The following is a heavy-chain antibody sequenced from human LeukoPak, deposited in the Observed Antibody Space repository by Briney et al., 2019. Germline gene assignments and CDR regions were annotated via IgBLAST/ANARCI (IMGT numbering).Heavy chain of an antibody. Sequence: PGGSLRLSCAASGFTFSSYAMSWVRQAPGKGLEWVSYISTGGTTISYADSVKGRFTISRDNAKNSLYLQMYSLRAEDTAVYYCARERGGYYEKNGYSDYWGQGTLVTVSS. J-gene: IGHJ4*02. CDR2: ISTGGTTI. D-gene: IGHD3-16*01. V-gene: IGHV3-48*03. CDR3: ARERGGYYEKNGYSDY. CDR1: GFTFSSYA.